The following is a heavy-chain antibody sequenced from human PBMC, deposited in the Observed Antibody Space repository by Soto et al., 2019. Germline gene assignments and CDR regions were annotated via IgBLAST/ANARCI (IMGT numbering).Heavy chain of an antibody. Sequence: QLQLQESGPGLVKPSETLSLTCTVSGGSISSSSYYWAWIRQPPGKGLEWIGSVSYSGSTYYNPSLKSRVTISGDTSKNQFSLRLSSVTAADTAVYYCARQGQQWLVRTLDYWGQGTLVTVSS. CDR1: GGSISSSSYY. J-gene: IGHJ4*02. V-gene: IGHV4-39*01. CDR3: ARQGQQWLVRTLDY. CDR2: VSYSGST. D-gene: IGHD6-19*01.